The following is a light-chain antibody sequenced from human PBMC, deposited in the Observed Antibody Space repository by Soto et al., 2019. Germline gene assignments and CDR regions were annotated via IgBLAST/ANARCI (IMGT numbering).Light chain of an antibody. Sequence: QSALSQPASVSGSPGQSITISCTGTSSEVGGYNFVSWYQHHPGKAPKLIIYEVNNRPSGVSNRFSGSKSGNTASLTISGLQAEDEADYYCNSYTSSATLVFGGGTQLTV. J-gene: IGLJ2*01. V-gene: IGLV2-14*01. CDR1: SSEVGGYNF. CDR3: NSYTSSATLV. CDR2: EVN.